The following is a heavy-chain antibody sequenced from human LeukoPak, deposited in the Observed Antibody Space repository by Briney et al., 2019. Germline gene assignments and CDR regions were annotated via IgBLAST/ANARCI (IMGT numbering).Heavy chain of an antibody. Sequence: SETLSLTCTVSGGSISSSSYYWGWIRQPPGKGLEWIGSIYYSGSTFDNPSLKSRVTISIDKSRNQFSLKLSSVTAADTAVYYCASNQWPSWYFDLWGRGTLVTVSA. V-gene: IGHV4-39*07. CDR3: ASNQWPSWYFDL. D-gene: IGHD6-19*01. J-gene: IGHJ2*01. CDR2: IYYSGST. CDR1: GGSISSSSYY.